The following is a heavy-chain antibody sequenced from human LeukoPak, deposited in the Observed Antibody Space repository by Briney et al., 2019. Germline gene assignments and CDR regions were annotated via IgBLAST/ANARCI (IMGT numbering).Heavy chain of an antibody. CDR3: VRVHVGPSGGPRLDY. CDR1: GVSITSISFY. D-gene: IGHD3/OR15-3a*01. CDR2: ISYIGST. Sequence: PSETLSLTCTVSGVSITSISFYWGWIRQPPGKGLEWIASISYIGSTFYNPFLNGRVTISVDTSKYQFSLKLSSVTAADTAVYYCVRVHVGPSGGPRLDYWGQGTLVTVSS. V-gene: IGHV4-39*01. J-gene: IGHJ4*02.